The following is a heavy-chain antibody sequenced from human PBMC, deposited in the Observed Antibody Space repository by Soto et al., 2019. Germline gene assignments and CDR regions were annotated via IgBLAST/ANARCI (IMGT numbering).Heavy chain of an antibody. D-gene: IGHD4-17*01. Sequence: PSETLSLTCTVSGGSISSSSYYWGWIRQPPGKGLEWIGSIYYSGSTYYNPSLKSRVTISVDTSKNQFSLKLSSVTAADTAVYYCARQLQRGDARIDYWGQGTLVTVSS. J-gene: IGHJ4*02. CDR1: GGSISSSSYY. CDR3: ARQLQRGDARIDY. V-gene: IGHV4-39*01. CDR2: IYYSGST.